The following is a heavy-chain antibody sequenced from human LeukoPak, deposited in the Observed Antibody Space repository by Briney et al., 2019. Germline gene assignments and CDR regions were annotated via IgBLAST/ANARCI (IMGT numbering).Heavy chain of an antibody. J-gene: IGHJ3*02. Sequence: GASVKVSCKASGYTFTGYYMHWVRQAPGQGLEWMGWINPNSGGTNYAQKFQGRVTMTRDTSISTAYMELSRLRSDDTAVYYCARMSDFFKGAFDIWGQGTMVTVSS. V-gene: IGHV1-2*02. CDR2: INPNSGGT. CDR1: GYTFTGYY. D-gene: IGHD2/OR15-2a*01. CDR3: ARMSDFFKGAFDI.